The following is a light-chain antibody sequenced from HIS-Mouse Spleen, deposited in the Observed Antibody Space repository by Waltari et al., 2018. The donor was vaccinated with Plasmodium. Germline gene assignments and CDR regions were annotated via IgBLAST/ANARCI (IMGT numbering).Light chain of an antibody. CDR1: QCVSSN. CDR2: GAS. V-gene: IGKV3-15*01. Sequence: EIVMTQSPATLSVSPGERDTLSCRASQCVSSNLAWYQQKPGQAPRLLIYGASTRATGIPARFSGSGSGTEFTLTISSLQSEDFAVYYCQQYNNWSFTFGPGTKVDIK. J-gene: IGKJ3*01. CDR3: QQYNNWSFT.